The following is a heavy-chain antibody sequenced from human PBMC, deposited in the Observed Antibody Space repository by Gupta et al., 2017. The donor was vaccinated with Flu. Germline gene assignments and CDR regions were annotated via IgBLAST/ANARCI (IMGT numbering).Heavy chain of an antibody. CDR2: VIPMFDTS. V-gene: IGHV1-69*06. J-gene: IGHJ6*02. CDR3: ARVAVVKTPTTVTEGLKFYYFGMDV. D-gene: IGHD4-17*01. Sequence: GLEWMGGVIPMFDTSTYAQKFQGRVSITADKSTSTAYMEVSSLRSEDTAVYYCARVAVVKTPTTVTEGLKFYYFGMDVWGQGTTVTVSS.